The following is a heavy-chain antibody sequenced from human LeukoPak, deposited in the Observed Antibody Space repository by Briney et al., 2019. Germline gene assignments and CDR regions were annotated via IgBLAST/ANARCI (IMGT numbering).Heavy chain of an antibody. CDR2: IKYDGSET. Sequence: GGSLRLSCAASGFTFSSYWMSWVRQAPGKGLEWVANIKYDGSETSYVDSVKGRFTISRDNAKNSLYLQMNSLRDEDTAVYYCARDVLVKNGANYWGQGTLVTVSS. CDR3: ARDVLVKNGANY. J-gene: IGHJ4*02. CDR1: GFTFSSYW. D-gene: IGHD2-8*01. V-gene: IGHV3-7*01.